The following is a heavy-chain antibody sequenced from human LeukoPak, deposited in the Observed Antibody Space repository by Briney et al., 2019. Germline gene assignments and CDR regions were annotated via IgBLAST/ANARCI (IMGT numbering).Heavy chain of an antibody. V-gene: IGHV3-23*01. J-gene: IGHJ4*02. CDR1: GFTFSSYA. Sequence: GGSLRLSCAASGFTFSSYAMSWVRQAPGKGLEWVSGISGSGGSTYYADSVKGRFTISGDNSKNTLYVQVNSLGTEDTAAYYCAKGSYYDSSGSFYFDYWGQGTLVTVSS. D-gene: IGHD3-22*01. CDR3: AKGSYYDSSGSFYFDY. CDR2: ISGSGGST.